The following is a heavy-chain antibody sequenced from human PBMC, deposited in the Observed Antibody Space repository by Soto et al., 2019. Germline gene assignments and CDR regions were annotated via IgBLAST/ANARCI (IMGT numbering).Heavy chain of an antibody. Sequence: QVQLVQSGAEVKKPGASVKVSCKASGYTFTSYGISWVRQAPGQGLEWMGWISAYNGNTNYAQKLQGRVTMTTDTATSTAYMELRSLRSDDTAVYYGARRSASGSYYYYYGMDVWGQGTTVTVSS. CDR1: GYTFTSYG. CDR3: ARRSASGSYYYYYGMDV. J-gene: IGHJ6*02. CDR2: ISAYNGNT. V-gene: IGHV1-18*01. D-gene: IGHD1-26*01.